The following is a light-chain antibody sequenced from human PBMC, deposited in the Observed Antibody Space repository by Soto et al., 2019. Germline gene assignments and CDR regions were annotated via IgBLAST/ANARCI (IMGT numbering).Light chain of an antibody. CDR3: QQYGSSPWT. J-gene: IGKJ1*01. CDR2: GAS. CDR1: QSVSSSY. Sequence: VLTHSPVTLSLSPGERATLSCRASQSVSSSYLAWYQQKPGQAPRLLIYGASSRATGIPDRFSGSGSGTDFTLTISRLEPEDFAVYYCQQYGSSPWTFGQGTKVDIK. V-gene: IGKV3-20*01.